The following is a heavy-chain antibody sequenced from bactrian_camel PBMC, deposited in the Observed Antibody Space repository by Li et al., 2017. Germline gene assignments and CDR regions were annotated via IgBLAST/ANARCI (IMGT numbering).Heavy chain of an antibody. Sequence: HVQLVESGGGSVQTGGSLRLSCAASGFADDTNCMGWFRQVPGKEREGVASIASDGFRSYADSLKDRFTISKDNAQNTVYLQMNSLKSEDTAMYYCAASAVSYCSSVYRRWYNMRSYSYWGQGTQVTVS. V-gene: IGHV3S53*01. CDR3: AASAVSYCSSVYRRWYNMRSYSY. CDR2: IASDGFR. CDR1: GFADDTNC. J-gene: IGHJ4*01. D-gene: IGHD6*01.